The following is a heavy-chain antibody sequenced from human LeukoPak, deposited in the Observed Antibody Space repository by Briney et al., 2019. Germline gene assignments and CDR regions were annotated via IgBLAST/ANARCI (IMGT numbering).Heavy chain of an antibody. CDR1: GFTLCEHY. V-gene: IGHV3-11*01. Sequence: PGGSLRLSCAASGFTLCEHYMSWVRPAPRMGREWGSYISSSGTPTYYADSVKSRFTISRDNAKNSLYLQMNSLRAEDTAVYYCAKNWYYYYYYYMDVWGQGTTVTVSS. J-gene: IGHJ6*01. CDR2: ISSSGTPT. CDR3: AKNWYYYYYYYMDV.